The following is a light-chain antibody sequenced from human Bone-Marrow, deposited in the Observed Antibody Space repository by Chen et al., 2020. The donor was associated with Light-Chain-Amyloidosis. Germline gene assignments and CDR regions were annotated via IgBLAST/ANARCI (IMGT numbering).Light chain of an antibody. CDR2: ADS. V-gene: IGLV3-21*02. CDR3: QVWDDRNGQWV. Sequence: SYVLTQPPSVSVAPGQTARIPCGGNNIGGKSVHWYQQKPGQAPVVVVYADSDRPSGIPERFSGYNGGNTANLTSRRGEAGDEADYYCQVWDDRNGQWVFGGGTKVTV. CDR1: NIGGKS. J-gene: IGLJ3*02.